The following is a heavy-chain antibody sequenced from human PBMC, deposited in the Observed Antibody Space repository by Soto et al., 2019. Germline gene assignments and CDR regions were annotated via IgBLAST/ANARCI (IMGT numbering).Heavy chain of an antibody. CDR1: GYRIDSYG. J-gene: IGHJ3*02. Sequence: QVQLVQSGPDVKKPGASVKVSCKASGYRIDSYGINWIRQAPGQGLEWMGWVSARNDDRKYAHKFQDRVTLSRETSTSTAYMEMRGLRSDETAVYYCAKEGKYFAVDMWGQGTRVPVSS. D-gene: IGHD3-9*01. CDR2: VSARNDDR. V-gene: IGHV1-18*01. CDR3: AKEGKYFAVDM.